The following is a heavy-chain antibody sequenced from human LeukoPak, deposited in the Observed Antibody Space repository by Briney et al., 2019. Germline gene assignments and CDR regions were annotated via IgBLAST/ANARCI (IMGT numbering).Heavy chain of an antibody. J-gene: IGHJ6*03. V-gene: IGHV4-39*01. CDR3: PLWSGYYDYYYYYMDV. Sequence: SETLSLTXTVSGGSIRSSSYYWGWIRQPPGKGLEWIGSIYYSGSTYYNPSLKSRVTISVDTSKNQFSLKLSSVTAADTAVYYCPLWSGYYDYYYYYMDVWGKGTTVTVSS. CDR2: IYYSGST. CDR1: GGSIRSSSYY. D-gene: IGHD3-3*01.